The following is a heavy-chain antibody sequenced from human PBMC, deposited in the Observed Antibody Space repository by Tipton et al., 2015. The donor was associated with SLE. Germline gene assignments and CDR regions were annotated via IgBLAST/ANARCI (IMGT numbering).Heavy chain of an antibody. Sequence: TLSLTCTVSGGSISSGGYYWSWIRQPPGKGLEWIGEINHSGSTNYNPSLKSRVTISVDTSKNQFSLKLSSVTAADTAVYYCARAHVLLDAFDIWGQGTMVTVSS. J-gene: IGHJ3*02. D-gene: IGHD3-10*01. CDR1: GGSISSGGYY. V-gene: IGHV4-39*07. CDR2: INHSGST. CDR3: ARAHVLLDAFDI.